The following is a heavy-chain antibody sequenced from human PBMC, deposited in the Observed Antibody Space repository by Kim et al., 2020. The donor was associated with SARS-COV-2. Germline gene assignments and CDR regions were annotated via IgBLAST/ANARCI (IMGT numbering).Heavy chain of an antibody. J-gene: IGHJ4*01. V-gene: IGHV4-31*03. Sequence: SETLSLTCTVSGGSISSGGYYWSWIRQHPEKGLGWIGYIYYSGTTYYHPPLKRRVTISVNTSKHQFSMKLSSVTATDTAEYYCTGHGSGSNHHFDYWG. CDR3: TGHGSGSNHHFDY. CDR1: GGSISSGGYY. CDR2: IYYSGTT. D-gene: IGHD3-10*01.